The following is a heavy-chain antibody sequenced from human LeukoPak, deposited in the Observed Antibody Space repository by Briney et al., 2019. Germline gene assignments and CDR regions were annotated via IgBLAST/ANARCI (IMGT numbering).Heavy chain of an antibody. CDR3: ASSGSGYNDY. CDR2: IGSSSSYI. Sequence: GGSLRLSCAASGFTLSTYSMNWVRQAPGKGLEWVSSIGSSSSYIYYADSVKGRFTISRDNAKNSLYLQMNSLRIEDTAVYYCASSGSGYNDYWGQGTLVTVSS. D-gene: IGHD3-3*01. J-gene: IGHJ4*02. CDR1: GFTLSTYS. V-gene: IGHV3-21*01.